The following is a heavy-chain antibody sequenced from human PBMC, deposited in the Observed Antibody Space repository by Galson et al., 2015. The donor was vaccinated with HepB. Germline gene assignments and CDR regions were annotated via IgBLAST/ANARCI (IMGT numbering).Heavy chain of an antibody. CDR3: AKDGGSYLDY. CDR1: GFTFSSYG. D-gene: IGHD3-16*02. J-gene: IGHJ4*02. V-gene: IGHV3-30*18. Sequence: SLRLSCAASGFTFSSYGMHWVRQAPGKGLEWVAVISYDGSNKYYADSVKGRFTISRDNSKNTLYLQMNSLRAEDTAVYYCAKDGGSYLDYWGQGTLVTVSS. CDR2: ISYDGSNK.